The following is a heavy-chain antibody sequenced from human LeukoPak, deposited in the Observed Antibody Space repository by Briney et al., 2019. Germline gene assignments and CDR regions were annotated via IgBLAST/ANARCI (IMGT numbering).Heavy chain of an antibody. J-gene: IGHJ4*02. CDR1: GGSFSGYY. V-gene: IGHV4-34*01. CDR3: ARGHHYYDSSGKWDY. Sequence: KPSETLSLTCAVYGGSFSGYYWSWIRQPPGKGLEWIGEINHSGSTNYNPSLKSRVTIPVDTSKNQFSLKLSSVTAADTAVYYCARGHHYYDSSGKWDYWGQGTLVTVSS. CDR2: INHSGST. D-gene: IGHD3-22*01.